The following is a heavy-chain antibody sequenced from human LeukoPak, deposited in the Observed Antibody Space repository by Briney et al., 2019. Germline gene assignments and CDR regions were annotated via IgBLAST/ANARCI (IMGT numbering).Heavy chain of an antibody. J-gene: IGHJ6*02. Sequence: AAVNVSRKASGYTLTIYSVSSVRQAPGQGREWMGRINAYKGNTNNVQKLQGRVTMTTDTSTSTAYMELRSLRSDDTAVYYCARDLNYDILTGYYTDDYYYCGMDVWGQGTTVTVSS. CDR1: GYTLTIYS. V-gene: IGHV1-18*01. CDR3: ARDLNYDILTGYYTDDYYYCGMDV. D-gene: IGHD3-9*01. CDR2: INAYKGNT.